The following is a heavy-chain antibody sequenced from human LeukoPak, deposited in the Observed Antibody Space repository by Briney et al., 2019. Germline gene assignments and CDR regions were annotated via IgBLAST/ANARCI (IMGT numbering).Heavy chain of an antibody. V-gene: IGHV3-23*01. Sequence: GGSLRLSCAASGFTFSSYAMSWVRQAPGKGLEWVSSISGSGGSTYYADSVKGRFTISRDNSKNTLYLQMNSMGAEDTAVYYCAQAPHFIAVAGTNYYFDYWAREPWSPSPQ. D-gene: IGHD6-19*01. J-gene: IGHJ4*02. CDR2: ISGSGGST. CDR1: GFTFSSYA. CDR3: AQAPHFIAVAGTNYYFDY.